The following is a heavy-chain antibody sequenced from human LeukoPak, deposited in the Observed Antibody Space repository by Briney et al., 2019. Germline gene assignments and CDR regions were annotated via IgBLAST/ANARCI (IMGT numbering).Heavy chain of an antibody. Sequence: PGGSLRLSCAASGFTFSSYGMHWVRQAPGKGLEWVAVIWYDGSNKYYADSVKGRFTISRDNSKNTLYLQMNSLGAEDTTVYYCARDPVNCSGGSCYSVLDYWGQGTLVTVSS. J-gene: IGHJ4*02. CDR1: GFTFSSYG. V-gene: IGHV3-33*01. D-gene: IGHD2-15*01. CDR2: IWYDGSNK. CDR3: ARDPVNCSGGSCYSVLDY.